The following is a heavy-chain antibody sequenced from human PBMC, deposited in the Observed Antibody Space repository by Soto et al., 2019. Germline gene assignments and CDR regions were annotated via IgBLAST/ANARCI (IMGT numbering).Heavy chain of an antibody. CDR3: AKVEGAEPYCYYGMDV. V-gene: IGHV3-23*01. CDR1: GFTFSSYA. CDR2: ISGSGGST. Sequence: EVQLLESGGGLVQPGGSLRLSCAASGFTFSSYAMSWVRQAPGKGLEWVSAISGSGGSTYYADSVKGRFTISRDNSKNTLYLQMNSLRAEDTAVYYCAKVEGAEPYCYYGMDVWGQGTTVTVSS. D-gene: IGHD3-16*01. J-gene: IGHJ6*02.